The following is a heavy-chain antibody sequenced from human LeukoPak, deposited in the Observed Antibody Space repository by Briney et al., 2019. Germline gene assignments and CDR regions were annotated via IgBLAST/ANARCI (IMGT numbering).Heavy chain of an antibody. CDR3: AKRGYCSSSSCQFYYYYGLDV. Sequence: PGGSLRLSCAASGFTFSNYAMTWVRQPPGKGLEWVSAISGTGGGTYYADSVKGRFTISRDNSKNTLYLQMNSLRAEDTALYYCAKRGYCSSSSCQFYYYYGLDVWGLGTTVTASS. CDR2: ISGTGGGT. CDR1: GFTFSNYA. D-gene: IGHD2-15*01. V-gene: IGHV3-23*01. J-gene: IGHJ6*02.